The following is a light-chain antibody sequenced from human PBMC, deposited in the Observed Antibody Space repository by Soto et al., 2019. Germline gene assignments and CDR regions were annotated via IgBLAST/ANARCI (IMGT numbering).Light chain of an antibody. J-gene: IGKJ2*01. CDR3: QQYNSYSGT. Sequence: DIQMTQSPSTLSASVGDRVTITCRASQSISSWLAWYQQKPGKAPKLLIYDASSLESGVPSRFSGSGSGTEFTLTISSLQADEFASYYCQQYNSYSGTFGQGTKLEIK. V-gene: IGKV1-5*01. CDR2: DAS. CDR1: QSISSW.